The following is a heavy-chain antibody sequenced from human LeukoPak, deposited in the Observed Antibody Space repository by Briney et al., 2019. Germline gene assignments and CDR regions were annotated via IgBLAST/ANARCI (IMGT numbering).Heavy chain of an antibody. CDR3: AKDGMTTGYSRYYYYMDV. CDR2: ISGSDGST. Sequence: GGSLRLSCAASGFTFSSYAMSWVRQAPGRGLEWVSAISGSDGSTYYADSVKGRFTISRDNSKSTLYLQMNSLRAEDTAVYYCAKDGMTTGYSRYYYYMDVWGKGTTVTVSS. D-gene: IGHD3-9*01. J-gene: IGHJ6*03. CDR1: GFTFSSYA. V-gene: IGHV3-23*01.